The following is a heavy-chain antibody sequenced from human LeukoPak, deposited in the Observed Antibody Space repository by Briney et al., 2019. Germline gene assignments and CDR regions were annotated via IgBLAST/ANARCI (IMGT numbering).Heavy chain of an antibody. D-gene: IGHD1-1*01. V-gene: IGHV4-4*02. CDR2: IYLSGSP. CDR3: ARVNINNWHSCDY. CDR1: GGSISSNNW. J-gene: IGHJ4*02. Sequence: SETLSLTCAVSGGSISSNNWWGWVRQPPGKGLEWIGEIYLSGSPNYNPSLKSRVTISVDKSRNHFSLNLSSVTAADTAVYYCARVNINNWHSCDYWGQGTLVTVSS.